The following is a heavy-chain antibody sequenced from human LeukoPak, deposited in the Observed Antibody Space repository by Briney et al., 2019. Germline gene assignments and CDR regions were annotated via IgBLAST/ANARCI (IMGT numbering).Heavy chain of an antibody. Sequence: PSETLSLTCTVSGGSINSSSYYWGWIRQPPGKGLEWIGSIYYSGSTCYNPSLKSRVTISVDTSKNQFSLKLSSVTAADTAVYYCARGRMVRGVIVRAHDYWGQGTLVTVSS. CDR1: GGSINSSSYY. CDR3: ARGRMVRGVIVRAHDY. V-gene: IGHV4-39*07. CDR2: IYYSGST. D-gene: IGHD3-10*01. J-gene: IGHJ4*02.